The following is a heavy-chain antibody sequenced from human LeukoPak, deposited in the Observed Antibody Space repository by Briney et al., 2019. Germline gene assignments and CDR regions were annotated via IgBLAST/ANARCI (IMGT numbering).Heavy chain of an antibody. J-gene: IGHJ4*02. D-gene: IGHD3-22*01. CDR2: IYTSGST. CDR3: ASDGGYYDSSGSMN. V-gene: IGHV4-4*07. CDR1: GGSLSSYY. Sequence: SETLSLTCTVSGGSLSSYYRSWIRQPTGQGLEWIGRIYTSGSTNYNPSLKSRVTMSVDTSKNQFSLKLSSVTAADTAVYYCASDGGYYDSSGSMNWGQGTLVTVSS.